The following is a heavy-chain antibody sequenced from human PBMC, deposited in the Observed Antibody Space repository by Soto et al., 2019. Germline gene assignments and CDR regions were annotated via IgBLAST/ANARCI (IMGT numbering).Heavy chain of an antibody. CDR2: IYYSGST. D-gene: IGHD6-19*01. V-gene: IGHV4-61*01. CDR3: ARSGSGSGWL. J-gene: IGHJ4*02. Sequence: SGGSVSSGRYYWSWIRQPPGKGLEWMGYIYYSGSTKYNPSLKSRVTISVDTSKNQFSLKLSSMTAADTAVYYCARSGSGSGWLGGQGTLVTVSS. CDR1: GGSVSSGRYY.